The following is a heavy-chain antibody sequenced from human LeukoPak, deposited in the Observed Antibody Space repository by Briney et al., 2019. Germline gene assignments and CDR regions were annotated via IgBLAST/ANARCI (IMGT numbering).Heavy chain of an antibody. CDR3: ARGDSSGWYLGAFDI. D-gene: IGHD6-19*01. V-gene: IGHV3-74*01. J-gene: IGHJ3*02. Sequence: PGGSLRLSCAASGFTFSSYWMHWVRQAPGKGLVWVSRINSDGSSTSYADSVKGRFTISRDNAKNTLYLQMNSLRAEDTALYHCARGDSSGWYLGAFDIWGQGTMVTVSS. CDR1: GFTFSSYW. CDR2: INSDGSST.